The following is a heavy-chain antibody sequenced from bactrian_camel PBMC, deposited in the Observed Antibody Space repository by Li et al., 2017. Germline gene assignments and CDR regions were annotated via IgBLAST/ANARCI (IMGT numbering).Heavy chain of an antibody. J-gene: IGHJ6*01. Sequence: HVQLVESGGGSVQAGGSLRLSCAASGYTVTAYCMGWFRQVPGKEREGVATIVGNKITSYADSVEGRFTISLDSHKKTVYLQMNSLKSEDTAMYYCAAGGPGTGGGLRLFFTGRPFGAWGQGTQVTVS. V-gene: IGHV3S9*01. CDR3: AAGGPGTGGGLRLFFTGRPFGA. CDR2: IVGNKIT. D-gene: IGHD1*01. CDR1: GYTVTAYC.